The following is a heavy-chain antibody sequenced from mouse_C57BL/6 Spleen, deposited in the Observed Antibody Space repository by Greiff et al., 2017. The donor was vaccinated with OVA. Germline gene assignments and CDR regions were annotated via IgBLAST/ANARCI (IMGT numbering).Heavy chain of an antibody. V-gene: IGHV5-4*01. J-gene: IGHJ2*01. Sequence: EVKLMESGGGLVKPGGSLKLSCAASGFTFSSYAMSWVRQTPEKRLEWVATISDGGSYTYYPDNVKGRFTISRDNAKNNLYLQMSHLKSEDTAMYYCARDQDLLLDYWGQGTTLTVSS. D-gene: IGHD1-1*01. CDR3: ARDQDLLLDY. CDR2: ISDGGSYT. CDR1: GFTFSSYA.